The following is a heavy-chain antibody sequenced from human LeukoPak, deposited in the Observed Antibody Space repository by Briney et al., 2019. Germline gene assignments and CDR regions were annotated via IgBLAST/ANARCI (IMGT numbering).Heavy chain of an antibody. V-gene: IGHV4-38-2*01. CDR1: GYSISSGYY. Sequence: SETLSLTCAVSGYSISSGYYWGWIQQPPGKGLEWIGSIYHSRSTYYNPSLKSRVTISVDTSKNQFSLKLSSVTAADTAVYYCARLDWNYPDYWGQGTLVTVSS. CDR2: IYHSRST. CDR3: ARLDWNYPDY. J-gene: IGHJ4*02. D-gene: IGHD1-7*01.